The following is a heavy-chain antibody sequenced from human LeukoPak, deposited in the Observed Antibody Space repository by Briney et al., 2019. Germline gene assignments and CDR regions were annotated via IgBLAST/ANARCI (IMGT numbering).Heavy chain of an antibody. CDR2: IKQDGSEK. CDR1: GFTFSNYW. Sequence: GGSLRLSCAAPGFTFSNYWMRWVRHAPGEGLEWVANIKQDGSEKYYVDSVKGRFAISRDNAKNSLYLQMNSLRGEDTAIYYCATDHPKTGEGYWGQGTLVTVSS. D-gene: IGHD7-27*01. CDR3: ATDHPKTGEGY. V-gene: IGHV3-7*01. J-gene: IGHJ4*02.